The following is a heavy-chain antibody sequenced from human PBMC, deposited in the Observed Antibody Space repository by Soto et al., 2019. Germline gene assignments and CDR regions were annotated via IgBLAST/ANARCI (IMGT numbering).Heavy chain of an antibody. CDR1: GDTFSSYA. J-gene: IGHJ4*02. Sequence: SVKVSCKASGDTFSSYAISWVRQAPGQGLEWMGGIIPILGTPNYAQKFQGRVTITADKSTSTAYMELSSLRSEDTAVYYCARERSRYDRSGYYRPDYWGQGTLVTVSS. V-gene: IGHV1-69*10. CDR3: ARERSRYDRSGYYRPDY. D-gene: IGHD3-22*01. CDR2: IIPILGTP.